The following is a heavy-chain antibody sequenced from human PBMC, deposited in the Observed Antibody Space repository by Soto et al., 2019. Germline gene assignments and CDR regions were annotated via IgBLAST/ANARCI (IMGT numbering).Heavy chain of an antibody. CDR2: IYYSGST. V-gene: IGHV4-61*01. D-gene: IGHD2-2*02. Sequence: PTETLSLTCTVSGGTVSSANYYWNWIRQPPGKGLEWIGYIYYSGSTNYNPSLKSPVTISVDTSKYQFSLRLSSVTAADTAVYFWAGDKENTGIRAFDISGQGTMVTV. CDR3: AGDKENTGIRAFDI. CDR1: GGTVSSANYY. J-gene: IGHJ3*02.